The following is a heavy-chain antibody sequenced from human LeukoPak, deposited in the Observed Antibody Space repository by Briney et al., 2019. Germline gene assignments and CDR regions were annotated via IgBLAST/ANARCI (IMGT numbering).Heavy chain of an antibody. V-gene: IGHV4-34*01. J-gene: IGHJ4*02. Sequence: SETLSLTCAVYGGSFSDYYWSWIRQPPGKGLEWIGEINHSGSTYYNPSLKSRVTISVDTSKNQFSLKLSSVTAADTAVYYCARLEMATITDWGQGTLVTVSS. CDR1: GGSFSDYY. CDR2: INHSGST. CDR3: ARLEMATITD. D-gene: IGHD5-24*01.